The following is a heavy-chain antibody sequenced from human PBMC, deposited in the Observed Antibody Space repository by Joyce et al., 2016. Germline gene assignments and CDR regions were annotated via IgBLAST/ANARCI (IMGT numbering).Heavy chain of an antibody. CDR1: GFTFSSYD. Sequence: EVQLVESGGGLVQPGGSLRLSCAASGFTFSSYDMNWVRQAPGRGLEWISYITYRGGTIYYADSVKGRFTTSRDNAKNSLYLQMNNLRAEDTAVYYCARVTLTADDYWGQGTLVTVSS. D-gene: IGHD1-14*01. CDR2: ITYRGGTI. J-gene: IGHJ4*02. CDR3: ARVTLTADDY. V-gene: IGHV3-48*03.